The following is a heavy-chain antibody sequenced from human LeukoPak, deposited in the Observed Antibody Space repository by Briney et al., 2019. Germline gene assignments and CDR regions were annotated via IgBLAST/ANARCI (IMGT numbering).Heavy chain of an antibody. Sequence: SETLSLTCTVSGGSISSYYWSWIRQPPGKGLEWIGYIYYSGSTNYNPSLKSRVTISVDTSKNQFSLKPNSVTAADTAVYYCARVPKYDFWSGYYWFDPWGQGTLVTVSS. V-gene: IGHV4-59*01. CDR2: IYYSGST. CDR1: GGSISSYY. J-gene: IGHJ5*02. CDR3: ARVPKYDFWSGYYWFDP. D-gene: IGHD3-3*01.